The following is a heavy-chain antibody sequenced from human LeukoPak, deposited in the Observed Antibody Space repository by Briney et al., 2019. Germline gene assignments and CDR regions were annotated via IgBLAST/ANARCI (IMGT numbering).Heavy chain of an antibody. D-gene: IGHD6-6*01. V-gene: IGHV4-31*03. CDR2: IYYSGST. J-gene: IGHJ6*03. CDR3: ARGTPYSSSSYYYYYMDV. Sequence: SGTLSLTCTVSAGSISSGGYYCSWIRQHPGKGLEWIGYIYYSGSTYYNPSLKSRVTISVDTSKNQFSLKLSSVTAADTAVYYCARGTPYSSSSYYYYYMDVWGKGTTVTVSS. CDR1: AGSISSGGYY.